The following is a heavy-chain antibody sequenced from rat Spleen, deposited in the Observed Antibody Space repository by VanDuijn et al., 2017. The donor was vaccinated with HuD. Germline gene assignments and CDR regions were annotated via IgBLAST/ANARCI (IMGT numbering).Heavy chain of an antibody. CDR2: ISYDGSRT. Sequence: EVQLVESGGGLVQPGRSMKLSCAASGFTFSNYDMAWVRQAPKKGLEWVAYISYDGSRTYYRDSVKGRFTISRDNAKSTLYLQMDSLRSEDTATYYCARDENGYVNQWFAYWGQGTLVTVSS. CDR3: ARDENGYVNQWFAY. V-gene: IGHV5-7*01. CDR1: GFTFSNYD. J-gene: IGHJ3*01. D-gene: IGHD1-4*01.